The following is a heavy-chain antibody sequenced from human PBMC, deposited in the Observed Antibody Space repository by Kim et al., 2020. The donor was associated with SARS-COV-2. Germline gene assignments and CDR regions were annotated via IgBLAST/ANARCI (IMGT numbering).Heavy chain of an antibody. J-gene: IGHJ6*02. CDR1: GYTFTSYA. Sequence: ASVKVSCKASGYTFTSYAMNWVRQAPGQGLEWLGWINTNTGNPTYAQGFTGRFVFSLDTSVSTAYLQISSLKAEDTAVYYCARDRVAVAGRVGHYYYYYYGMDVWGQGTTVTVSS. D-gene: IGHD6-19*01. V-gene: IGHV7-4-1*02. CDR3: ARDRVAVAGRVGHYYYYYYGMDV. CDR2: INTNTGNP.